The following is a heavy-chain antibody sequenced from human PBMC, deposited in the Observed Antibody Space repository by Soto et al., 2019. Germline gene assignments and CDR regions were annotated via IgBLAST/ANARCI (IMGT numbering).Heavy chain of an antibody. CDR2: ISYDGSNK. V-gene: IGHV3-30-3*01. Sequence: GGSLILSCAASGFTFSSYAMHWVRQAPGKGLGWVAVISYDGSNKYYGDSVKGRFTISRDNSKNTLYLQMNSLRAEDTSVYYCARGTTGLYSGYDWWGQGTLVTVSS. CDR3: ARGTTGLYSGYDW. D-gene: IGHD5-12*01. J-gene: IGHJ4*02. CDR1: GFTFSSYA.